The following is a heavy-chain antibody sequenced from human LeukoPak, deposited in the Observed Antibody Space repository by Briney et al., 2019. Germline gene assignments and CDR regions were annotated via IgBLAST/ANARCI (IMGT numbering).Heavy chain of an antibody. Sequence: GGSLRLSCTASGFTFGDYAMSWVRQAPGKGLEWVGFIRSKAYGGTTEYAASVKGRFTISRDDSKSIAYLQMNSLKTEDTAVYYCTRDLTVEMRDYWAREPWSPSPQ. D-gene: IGHD5-24*01. CDR1: GFTFGDYA. J-gene: IGHJ4*02. CDR3: TRDLTVEMRDY. V-gene: IGHV3-49*04. CDR2: IRSKAYGGTT.